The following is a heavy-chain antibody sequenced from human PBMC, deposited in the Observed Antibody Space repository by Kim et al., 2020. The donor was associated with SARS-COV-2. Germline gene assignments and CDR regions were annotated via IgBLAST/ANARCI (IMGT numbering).Heavy chain of an antibody. V-gene: IGHV3-13*01. Sequence: LKGRCTIARENAKNSLYLQMNSLRAGDTAVYYCARSASYDYGANGAFDIWGQGTMVTVSS. J-gene: IGHJ3*02. CDR3: ARSASYDYGANGAFDI. D-gene: IGHD4-17*01.